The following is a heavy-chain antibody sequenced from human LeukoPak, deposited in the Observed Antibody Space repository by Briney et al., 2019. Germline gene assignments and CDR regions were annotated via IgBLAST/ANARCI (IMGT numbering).Heavy chain of an antibody. V-gene: IGHV3-11*01. CDR1: GFTFSDYY. D-gene: IGHD3-10*01. Sequence: KPGGSLRLPCAASGFTFSDYYMSWIRQAPGKGLEWVSYISSSGSTIYYADSVKGRFTISRDNAKNSLYLQMNSLRAEDTAVYYCAAYYYGSGSYSLDYWGQGTLVTVSS. J-gene: IGHJ4*02. CDR2: ISSSGSTI. CDR3: AAYYYGSGSYSLDY.